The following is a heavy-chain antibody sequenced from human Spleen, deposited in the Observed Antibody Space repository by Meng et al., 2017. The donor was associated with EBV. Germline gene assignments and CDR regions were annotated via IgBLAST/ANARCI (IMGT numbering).Heavy chain of an antibody. Sequence: QVQLVQFGAELKKPGSSVKVSCKTFGGTFSSDAISWVRQAPGQGLEWMGGLIPMLGAPNYAQKFQDRVTIIADKSTSIHYMELSSLRSDDTAVYYCASESGRGYTPDYWGRGTLVTVSS. CDR3: ASESGRGYTPDY. J-gene: IGHJ4*02. D-gene: IGHD3-10*01. V-gene: IGHV1-69*06. CDR1: GGTFSSDA. CDR2: LIPMLGAP.